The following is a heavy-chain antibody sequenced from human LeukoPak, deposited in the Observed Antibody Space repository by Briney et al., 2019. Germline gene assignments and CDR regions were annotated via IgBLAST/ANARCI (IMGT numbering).Heavy chain of an antibody. CDR3: ARGPQWRGDYYYMDV. CDR2: INPNSGGT. D-gene: IGHD6-19*01. V-gene: IGHV1-2*02. CDR1: GYTFTGYY. J-gene: IGHJ6*03. Sequence: ASVKVSCKPSGYTFTGYYMHWVRQAPGQGLEWMGWINPNSGGTNYAQKFQGRVTMTRDTSISTAYMELSRLTSDDTAVYYCARGPQWRGDYYYMDVWGRGTTVTVSS.